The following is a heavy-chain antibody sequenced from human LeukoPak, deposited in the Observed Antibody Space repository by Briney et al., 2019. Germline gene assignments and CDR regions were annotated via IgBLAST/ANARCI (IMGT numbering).Heavy chain of an antibody. Sequence: SETLSLTCTVSGGSISSYYWSWIRQPAGKGLEWIGRIYTSGSTNYNPSLKSRVTMSVDTSKNQFSLKLSSVTAADTAVYYCARDSYSSSWYYYYYMDVWGKGTTVTISS. D-gene: IGHD6-13*01. CDR3: ARDSYSSSWYYYYYMDV. V-gene: IGHV4-4*07. CDR2: IYTSGST. CDR1: GGSISSYY. J-gene: IGHJ6*03.